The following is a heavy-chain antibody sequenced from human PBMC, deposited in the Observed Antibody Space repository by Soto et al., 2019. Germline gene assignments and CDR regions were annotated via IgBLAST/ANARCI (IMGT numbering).Heavy chain of an antibody. J-gene: IGHJ4*02. V-gene: IGHV4-34*01. Sequence: RSLTCAVYGGSFSGYYWSWIRQSPGKGLEWIGEINHSGSTNYTPSLKTRVTISVDTSKNQVSLTLSSVTAADTAVYYCARTTAFVSGTYPPAHFDYWGQGTRVTVSS. CDR3: ARTTAFVSGTYPPAHFDY. CDR2: INHSGST. CDR1: GGSFSGYY. D-gene: IGHD3-16*01.